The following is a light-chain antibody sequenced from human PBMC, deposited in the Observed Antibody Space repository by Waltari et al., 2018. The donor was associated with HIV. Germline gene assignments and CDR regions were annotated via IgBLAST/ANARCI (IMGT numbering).Light chain of an antibody. CDR3: SSYSARGFVV. CDR1: TSDISDFTF. V-gene: IGLV2-14*01. Sequence: HSALTQPASVSGSPGQSITISCTGPTSDISDFTFVSWYQPSPGRAPKLIIFEVYSRPSGISDRFSGSKSGVTASLTISALRAEDEADYFCSSYSARGFVVFGGGTKVTVL. J-gene: IGLJ3*02. CDR2: EVY.